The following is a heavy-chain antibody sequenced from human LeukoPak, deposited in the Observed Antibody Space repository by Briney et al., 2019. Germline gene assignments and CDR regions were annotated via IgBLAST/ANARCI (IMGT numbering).Heavy chain of an antibody. CDR2: IYYSGST. CDR3: ARAAIVVVPAAQEKSLRFDP. CDR1: GGSISSGGYY. J-gene: IGHJ5*02. V-gene: IGHV4-31*03. D-gene: IGHD2-2*01. Sequence: SETLSLTCTVSGGSISSGGYYWSWIRQHPGKGLEWIGYIYYSGSTYYNPSLKSRVTISVDTSKNQFSLKLSSVTAADTAVYYCARAAIVVVPAAQEKSLRFDPWGQGTLVTVSS.